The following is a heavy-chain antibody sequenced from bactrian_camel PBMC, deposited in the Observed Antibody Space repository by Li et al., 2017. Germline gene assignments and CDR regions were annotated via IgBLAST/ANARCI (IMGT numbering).Heavy chain of an antibody. CDR1: GFAFDSD. V-gene: IGHV3S53*01. J-gene: IGHJ4*01. CDR3: RAEDMHQLRGFCPPL. Sequence: VQLVESGGGSVQAGGSLRLSCTASGFAFDSDMGWFRLAPGNECELVSTISSDGRTYYSDSVKGRFTISQDKAKNTMYLQLNNLKPEDTATYYCRAEDMHQLRGFCPPLWGQGTQVTVS. CDR2: ISSDGRT.